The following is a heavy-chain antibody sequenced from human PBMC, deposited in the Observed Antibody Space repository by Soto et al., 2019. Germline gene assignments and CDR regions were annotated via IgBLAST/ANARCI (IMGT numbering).Heavy chain of an antibody. CDR3: ARDEEDANLMIVVLPGDY. Sequence: QVQLVQSGGEGKEPGASVKVSCKASGYRFSRYGINWVRQAPGQGLEWMCGVSTYDGNTQYAQKFQGRSTMTTDTSTNTVYLELRRLTSDDTALDYCARDEEDANLMIVVLPGDYWGQGTLVSVSS. CDR2: VSTYDGNT. D-gene: IGHD2-21*01. V-gene: IGHV1-18*01. J-gene: IGHJ4*02. CDR1: GYRFSRYG.